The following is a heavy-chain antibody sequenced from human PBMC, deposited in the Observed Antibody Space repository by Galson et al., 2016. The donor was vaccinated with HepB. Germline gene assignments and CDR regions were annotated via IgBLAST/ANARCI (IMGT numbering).Heavy chain of an antibody. J-gene: IGHJ4*02. CDR2: IFHTGRV. CDR3: ARQYWGGPSDY. D-gene: IGHD2/OR15-2a*01. CDR1: GDSITSGGYY. V-gene: IGHV4-61*03. Sequence: SETLSLTCIVSGDSITSGGYYWSWVRQHPGKGLEWIGQIFHTGRVNYTPSLASRVTISIDTSNNHFSLRLTSVTAADTALYYCARQYWGGPSDYWGQGTLVIVSS.